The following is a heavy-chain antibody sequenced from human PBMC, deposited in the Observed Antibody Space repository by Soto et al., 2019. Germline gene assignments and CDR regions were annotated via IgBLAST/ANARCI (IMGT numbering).Heavy chain of an antibody. CDR2: IIPIFGTA. CDR3: ARGDYYGSGSYYWFDT. J-gene: IGHJ5*02. D-gene: IGHD3-10*01. Sequence: VASVKVSCKASGGTFSSYAISWVRQAPGQGLEWMGGIIPIFGTANYAQKFQGRVTITADESTSTAYMELSSLRSEDTAVYYCARGDYYGSGSYYWFDTWGPGTMVTVSS. V-gene: IGHV1-69*13. CDR1: GGTFSSYA.